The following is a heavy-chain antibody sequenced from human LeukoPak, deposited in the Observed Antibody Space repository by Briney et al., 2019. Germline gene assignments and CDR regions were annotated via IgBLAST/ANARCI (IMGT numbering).Heavy chain of an antibody. Sequence: PGRSLRLSCAASGITFSSYAMHWVRQAPGKGLEWVAVISYDGSNKYYADSVKGRFTISRDNSKNTLYLQMNSLRAEDTAVYYCARIGRISDYWGQGTLVTVSS. CDR3: ARIGRISDY. J-gene: IGHJ4*02. CDR2: ISYDGSNK. V-gene: IGHV3-30*04. CDR1: GITFSSYA.